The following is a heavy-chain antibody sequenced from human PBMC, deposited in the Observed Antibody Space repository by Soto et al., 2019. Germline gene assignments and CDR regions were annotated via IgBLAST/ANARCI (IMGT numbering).Heavy chain of an antibody. CDR3: ASRNPAAGTPWFDP. Sequence: QVQLVQSGAEVKKPGSSVKVSCKASGGTFSSYSISWVRQAPGQGLAWMGGIIPIFGTANYAQKFQGRVTITADESTSTAYMELSSLRSEDTAVYYCASRNPAAGTPWFDPWGQGTLVTVSS. CDR1: GGTFSSYS. J-gene: IGHJ5*02. CDR2: IIPIFGTA. V-gene: IGHV1-69*01. D-gene: IGHD6-13*01.